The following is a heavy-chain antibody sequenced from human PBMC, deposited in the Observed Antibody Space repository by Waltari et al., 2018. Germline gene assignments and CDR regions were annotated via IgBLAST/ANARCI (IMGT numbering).Heavy chain of an antibody. V-gene: IGHV4-4*02. CDR3: AGDRAIGLFFDY. CDR1: GDSVSGNYW. Sequence: QVQLQESGQGLVKPSGTLSPTCAGSGDSVSGNYWWSWVRQSPEKGLEWIGQVHHSGKTHYNPSIQSRVTISVDSPKNQFSLTLKSVTAADTAVYYCAGDRAIGLFFDYWGRGTLVTVSS. J-gene: IGHJ4*02. CDR2: VHHSGKT. D-gene: IGHD2-2*01.